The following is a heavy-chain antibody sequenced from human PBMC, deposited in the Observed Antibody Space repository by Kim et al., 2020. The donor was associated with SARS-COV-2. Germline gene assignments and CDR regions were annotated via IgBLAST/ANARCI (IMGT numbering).Heavy chain of an antibody. CDR2: INAGNGNT. CDR3: ASSWEGSRQQLGERSSVGFDY. CDR1: GYTFTSYA. Sequence: ASVKVSCKASGYTFTSYAMHWVRQAPGQRLEWMGWINAGNGNTKYSQKFQGRVTITRDTSASTAYMELSSLRSEDTAVYYCASSWEGSRQQLGERSSVGFDYWGQGTLVTVSS. J-gene: IGHJ4*02. V-gene: IGHV1-3*01. D-gene: IGHD6-13*01.